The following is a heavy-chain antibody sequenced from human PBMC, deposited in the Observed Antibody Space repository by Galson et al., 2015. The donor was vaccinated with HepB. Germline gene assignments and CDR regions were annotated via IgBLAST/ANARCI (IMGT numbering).Heavy chain of an antibody. J-gene: IGHJ3*02. V-gene: IGHV1-69*13. CDR1: GGTFSTYA. Sequence: SVKVSCKASGGTFSTYAISWVRRAPGHGLEWMGGITPLFGTANYAQKFQGRVTITADESTSTAYMELRSLRSEDTAVYYCARANSVRDGYNYVNAFDIWGQGAMVTVSS. CDR2: ITPLFGTA. D-gene: IGHD5-24*01. CDR3: ARANSVRDGYNYVNAFDI.